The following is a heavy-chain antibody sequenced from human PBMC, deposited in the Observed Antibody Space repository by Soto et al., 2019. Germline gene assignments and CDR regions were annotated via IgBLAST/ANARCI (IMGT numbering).Heavy chain of an antibody. J-gene: IGHJ4*02. Sequence: EVQLVESGGGLVKPGGSLRLSCAASGFTFSSYSMNWVRQAPGKGLEWVSSISSSSSYIYYADSVKGRFTISRDNAKNSLYLQMNSLRAEDTAVYYCARYSSSWHPFDYWGQGTLVTVSS. D-gene: IGHD6-13*01. V-gene: IGHV3-21*01. CDR3: ARYSSSWHPFDY. CDR1: GFTFSSYS. CDR2: ISSSSSYI.